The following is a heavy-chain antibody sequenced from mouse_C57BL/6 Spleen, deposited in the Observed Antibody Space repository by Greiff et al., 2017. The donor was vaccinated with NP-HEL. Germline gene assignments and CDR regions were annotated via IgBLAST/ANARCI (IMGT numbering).Heavy chain of an antibody. CDR1: GFTFSDYG. D-gene: IGHD2-4*01. CDR2: ISSGSSTI. J-gene: IGHJ4*01. Sequence: EVQGVESGGGLVKPGGSLKLSCAASGFTFSDYGMHWVRQAPEKGLEWVAYISSGSSTIYYADTVKGRFTNSRDNAKTTLFLQMTSLRSEDTAMYYCASPYDYDGGYAMDYWRQGTSVTVSS. CDR3: ASPYDYDGGYAMDY. V-gene: IGHV5-17*01.